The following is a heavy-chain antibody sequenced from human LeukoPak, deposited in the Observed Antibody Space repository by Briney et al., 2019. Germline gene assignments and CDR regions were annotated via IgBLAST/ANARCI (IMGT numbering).Heavy chain of an antibody. CDR3: ARVGVAGTGAFDY. CDR1: GGTFSSYA. V-gene: IGHV1-69*01. Sequence: GSSVKVSFKASGGTFSSYAISWVRQAPGQGLEWMGGIIPIFGTANYAQKFQGRVTITADESTSTAYMELSSLRSEDTAVYYCARVGVAGTGAFDYWGQGTLVTVSS. J-gene: IGHJ4*02. D-gene: IGHD6-19*01. CDR2: IIPIFGTA.